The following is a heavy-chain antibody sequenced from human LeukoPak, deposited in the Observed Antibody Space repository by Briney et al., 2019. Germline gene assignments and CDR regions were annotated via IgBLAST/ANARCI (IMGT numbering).Heavy chain of an antibody. V-gene: IGHV1-2*02. J-gene: IGHJ4*02. CDR2: INPNSGGT. D-gene: IGHD3-9*01. CDR3: ARGGNVAFDWLFQFDY. CDR1: GYTFTGYY. Sequence: ASVKVSCKASGYTFTGYYMHWVRQAPGQGLEWMGWINPNSGGTNYAQKFQGRVTMTRDTSISTAYMELSRLRSDDTAVYYCARGGNVAFDWLFQFDYWGQGTLVTVSS.